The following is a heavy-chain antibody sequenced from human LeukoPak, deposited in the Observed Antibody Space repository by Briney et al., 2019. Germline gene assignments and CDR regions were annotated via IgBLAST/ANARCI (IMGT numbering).Heavy chain of an antibody. CDR2: MSTSGST. CDR3: ARDIAVAGFNWFDP. CDR1: GGSISSYY. D-gene: IGHD6-19*01. Sequence: SETLSLTCTVSGGSISSYYRNWIRQPAGKGLEWIGRMSTSGSTNYNPSLSSRVTMSLDTSKNQFSLRLSSVTAADTAVYYCARDIAVAGFNWFDPWGQGTLVTVSS. J-gene: IGHJ5*02. V-gene: IGHV4-4*07.